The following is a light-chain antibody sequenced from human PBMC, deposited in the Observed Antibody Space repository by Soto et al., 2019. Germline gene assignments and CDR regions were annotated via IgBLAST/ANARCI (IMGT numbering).Light chain of an antibody. CDR1: SGHSSYA. CDR3: QTWGTGIWV. J-gene: IGLJ3*02. CDR2: LNSDGSH. V-gene: IGLV4-69*01. Sequence: QPVLTQSPSASASLGASVKLTCTLSSGHSSYAIAWHQQQPEKGPRYLMKLNSDGSHSKGGGIPDRFSGSSSRAERYLTFASLQSEDEADYCCQTWGTGIWVFGGGTQLTVL.